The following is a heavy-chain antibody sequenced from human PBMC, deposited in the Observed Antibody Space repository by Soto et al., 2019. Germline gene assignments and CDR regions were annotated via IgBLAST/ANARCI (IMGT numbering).Heavy chain of an antibody. CDR3: ARVPSKVRYSSGWYSDY. CDR2: ISAYNGNT. J-gene: IGHJ4*02. Sequence: ASVKVSCKASGYTFTSYGISWVRQAPGQGLEWMGWISAYNGNTNYAQKLQGRVTMTTDTSTSTAYMELRSLRSDDTAVCYCARVPSKVRYSSGWYSDYWGQGTLVTVSS. D-gene: IGHD6-19*01. V-gene: IGHV1-18*01. CDR1: GYTFTSYG.